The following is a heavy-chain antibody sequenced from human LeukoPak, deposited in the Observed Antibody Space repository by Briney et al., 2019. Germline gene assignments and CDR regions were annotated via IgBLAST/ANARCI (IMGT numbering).Heavy chain of an antibody. CDR3: ARGLIVPSTIFDY. CDR1: GDSISSGTYS. CDR2: ISHSGST. V-gene: IGHV4-30-2*01. Sequence: SLTLSLTCAVSGDSISSGTYSWTWIRQPPGKGLELIGFISHSGSTYYNPSLKSRVTMSVDRSDNQFSLKLSSVTAADTAVYYCARGLIVPSTIFDYWGQGALVTVSS. J-gene: IGHJ4*02. D-gene: IGHD2-2*02.